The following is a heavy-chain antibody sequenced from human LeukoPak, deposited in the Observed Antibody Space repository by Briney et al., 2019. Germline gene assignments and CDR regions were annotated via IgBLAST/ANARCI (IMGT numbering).Heavy chain of an antibody. V-gene: IGHV1-2*02. CDR3: ARTPIAAAGPFDY. J-gene: IGHJ4*02. CDR2: INPNSGGT. CDR1: GYTFTGYY. D-gene: IGHD6-13*01. Sequence: ASVMVSCKASGYTFTGYYMHWVRQAPGQGLEWMGWINPNSGGTNYAQKFQGRVTMTRDTSISTAYMELSRLRSDDTAVYYCARTPIAAAGPFDYWGQGTLVTVSS.